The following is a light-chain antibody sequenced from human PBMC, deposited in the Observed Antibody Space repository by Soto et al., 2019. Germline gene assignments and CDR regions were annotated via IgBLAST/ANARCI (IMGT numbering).Light chain of an antibody. Sequence: DIQVTQSPAFLSASLGDRVTITCRASQGISSYLAWYQQKPGKAPKLLIYAASTLQSGVPLRFSGSGSGTSFTLTISSLQPEDFATYYCQQLLSYPITFGQGTRLEIK. J-gene: IGKJ5*01. CDR1: QGISSY. CDR3: QQLLSYPIT. CDR2: AAS. V-gene: IGKV1-9*01.